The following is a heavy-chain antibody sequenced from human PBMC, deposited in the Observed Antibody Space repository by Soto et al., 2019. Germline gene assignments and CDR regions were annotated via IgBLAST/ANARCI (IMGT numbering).Heavy chain of an antibody. V-gene: IGHV4-59*02. CDR1: GGSVTSHY. CDR2: IYYSGST. Sequence: SETLSLTCSFSGGSVTSHYLTWIRQSPGKGLEWIGYIYYSGSTNYNPSLKSRVTISVDTSKNQFSLKLSSVTAADTAVYYCARVDYGFYYYYGMDVWGQGTTVTVSS. CDR3: ARVDYGFYYYYGMDV. J-gene: IGHJ6*02. D-gene: IGHD4-17*01.